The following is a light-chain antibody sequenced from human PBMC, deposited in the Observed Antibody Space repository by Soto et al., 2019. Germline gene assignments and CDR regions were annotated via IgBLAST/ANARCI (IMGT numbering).Light chain of an antibody. CDR2: DVS. CDR1: SSDVGGYNY. Sequence: QSVLTQPPSGSGSPGQSITISCTGTSSDVGGYNYVSWYQQHPGKAPKIMIYDVSNRPSGVSNRFSGSKSGNTASLTVSGLQAEDEADYYCSSYTGSSTGVFGGGTKVTVL. CDR3: SSYTGSSTGV. J-gene: IGLJ2*01. V-gene: IGLV2-14*01.